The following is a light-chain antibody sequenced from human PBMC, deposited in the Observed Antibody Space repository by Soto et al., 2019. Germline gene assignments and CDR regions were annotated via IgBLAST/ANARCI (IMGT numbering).Light chain of an antibody. CDR3: QQNKDWPGT. CDR1: QSVSSSY. CDR2: GGS. J-gene: IGKJ1*01. Sequence: EIVLTESPGTLSLSPGERVTLSCRASQSVSSSYLAWYQQRPGQVPRLLIYGGSSRATGVPVRFSGSGSGTEFTLTISSLQSEDFGVYYCQQNKDWPGTFGQGTKVDIK. V-gene: IGKV3-20*01.